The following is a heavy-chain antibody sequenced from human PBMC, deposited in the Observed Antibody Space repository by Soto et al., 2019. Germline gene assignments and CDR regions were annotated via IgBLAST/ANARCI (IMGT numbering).Heavy chain of an antibody. Sequence: ASVKVSCKASGYTFTSYGISWVRQAPGQGLEWMGWISAYNGNTNYAQKLQGRVTMTTDTSTSTAYMELRSLRSDDTAVYYCARDSYYDFWSGYYLFTAYYFDYWGQGTLVTVSS. D-gene: IGHD3-3*01. J-gene: IGHJ4*02. CDR3: ARDSYYDFWSGYYLFTAYYFDY. V-gene: IGHV1-18*01. CDR1: GYTFTSYG. CDR2: ISAYNGNT.